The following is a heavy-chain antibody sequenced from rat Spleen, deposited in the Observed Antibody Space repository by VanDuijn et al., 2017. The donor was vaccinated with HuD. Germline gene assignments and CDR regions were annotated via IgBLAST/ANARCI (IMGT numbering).Heavy chain of an antibody. CDR1: GFTFSSYW. V-gene: IGHV5-58*01. CDR3: GKDMNYYSTYPFYVMGD. J-gene: IGHJ4*01. CDR2: INTDGGST. Sequence: EVQLVESGGGLVQPGNSLKLSCAASGFTFSSYWMYWIRQAPGKGLEWVSSINTDGGSTYYPDSVKGRFTISRDNAENTAYLQMNSLWSEDTATYYCGKDMNYYSTYPFYVMGDWGQGASVTVSS. D-gene: IGHD1-2*01.